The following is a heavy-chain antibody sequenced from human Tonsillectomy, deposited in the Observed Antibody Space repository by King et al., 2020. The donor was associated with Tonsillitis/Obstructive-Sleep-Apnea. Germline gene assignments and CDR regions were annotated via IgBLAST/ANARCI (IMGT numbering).Heavy chain of an antibody. Sequence: VQLVESGGGLVQPGGSLRLSCAASGFTFSSDGISWVRQAPGEVLEWLGRIKQDGSEKYYVDSVYVRFTISGDNAKNSLYLQMNSLRAEDTAVYYCARGGAYPDEYFQHWGQGTLVTVSS. J-gene: IGHJ1*01. CDR1: GFTFSSDG. CDR3: ARGGAYPDEYFQH. D-gene: IGHD2-21*01. CDR2: IKQDGSEK. V-gene: IGHV3-7*04.